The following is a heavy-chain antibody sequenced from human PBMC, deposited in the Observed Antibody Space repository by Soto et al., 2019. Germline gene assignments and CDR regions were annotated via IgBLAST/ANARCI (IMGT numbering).Heavy chain of an antibody. CDR2: ISAYNGNT. D-gene: IGHD3-10*01. J-gene: IGHJ6*02. CDR1: GYTFTSYG. CDR3: ARVSGLLWFGGLLLHYYYYGMDV. Sequence: ASVKVSCKASGYTFTSYGISWVRQAPGQGLEWMGWISAYNGNTNYAQKLKGRVTMTTDTSTSTAYMELRSLRTDDTAVYYCARVSGLLWFGGLLLHYYYYGMDVWGQGTTVTVSS. V-gene: IGHV1-18*01.